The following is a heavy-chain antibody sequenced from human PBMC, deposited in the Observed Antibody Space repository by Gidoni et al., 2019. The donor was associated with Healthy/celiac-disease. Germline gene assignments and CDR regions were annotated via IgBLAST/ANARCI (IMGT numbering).Heavy chain of an antibody. J-gene: IGHJ6*02. D-gene: IGHD6-19*01. Sequence: QVQLVESGGGVVQPGRSRRRSGAPSGYTFRPYGMHWVRQAPGTGLEWVAVISYDGSKAYYVDSVTGRFTISRDNSKNTLYLHMNSLRAEDTAVYYCAKPSTYSSGWYDYYYYGMDGWGQGTTVTVSS. CDR2: ISYDGSKA. CDR1: GYTFRPYG. V-gene: IGHV3-30*18. CDR3: AKPSTYSSGWYDYYYYGMDG.